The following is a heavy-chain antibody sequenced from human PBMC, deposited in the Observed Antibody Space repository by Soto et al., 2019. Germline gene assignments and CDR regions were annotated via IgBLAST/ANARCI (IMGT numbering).Heavy chain of an antibody. Sequence: GASVEVSCTASGYTFTSCYIYWVRQAPGQGLEWMGIINPSGGSTSYAQKFQGRVTMTRDTSTSTVYMELSSLKASDTAMYYCARMATVKAYYYYGMDVWGQGTTVTAP. CDR3: ARMATVKAYYYYGMDV. J-gene: IGHJ6*02. V-gene: IGHV1-46*01. CDR2: INPSGGST. D-gene: IGHD4-4*01. CDR1: GYTFTSCY.